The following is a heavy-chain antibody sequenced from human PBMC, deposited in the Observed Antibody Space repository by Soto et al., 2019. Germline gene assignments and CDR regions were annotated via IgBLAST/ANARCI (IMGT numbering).Heavy chain of an antibody. CDR1: GGXISSXY. CDR2: IDTCGSP. D-gene: IGHD3-16*02. Sequence: SETRSLTCTVSGGXISSXYXXWIRQPAGKGLEWMGRIDTCGSPSYNPSLKSRVTMSVDTSKNRISLKLSSVTAADAAGYYCARDLWGSYRSPSSLHPCGQGRLVTVFS. V-gene: IGHV4-4*07. CDR3: ARDLWGSYRSPSSLHP. J-gene: IGHJ5*02.